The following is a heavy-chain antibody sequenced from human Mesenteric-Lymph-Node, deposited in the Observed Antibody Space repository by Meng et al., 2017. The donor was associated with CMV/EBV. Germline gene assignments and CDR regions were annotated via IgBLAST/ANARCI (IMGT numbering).Heavy chain of an antibody. CDR3: ARSSSGIDY. V-gene: IGHV5-51*01. D-gene: IGHD6-6*01. CDR2: IYPGDSDT. CDR1: GLTFSTFE. Sequence: GGSLRLSCQGSGLTFSTFEVAWVRQVPGKGLEWMGIIYPGDSDTRYSPSFQGQVTISADKSISTAYLQWSSLKASDTAMYYCARSSSGIDYWGQGTLVTVSS. J-gene: IGHJ4*02.